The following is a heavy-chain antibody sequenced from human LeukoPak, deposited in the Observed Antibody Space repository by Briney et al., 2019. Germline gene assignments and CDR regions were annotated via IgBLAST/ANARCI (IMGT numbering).Heavy chain of an antibody. J-gene: IGHJ3*02. CDR1: RYSFTSYW. D-gene: IGHD2-8*01. V-gene: IGHV5-51*01. Sequence: GESLKISCKGSRYSFTSYWIGWVRQMPGKGLEWMGIIHPGESDTRYSPSFQAQVTLSADKSISTAYLQWSSLKASDTAMYYCARGDCTNGVCDDAFDIWGQGTMVTVSS. CDR3: ARGDCTNGVCDDAFDI. CDR2: IHPGESDT.